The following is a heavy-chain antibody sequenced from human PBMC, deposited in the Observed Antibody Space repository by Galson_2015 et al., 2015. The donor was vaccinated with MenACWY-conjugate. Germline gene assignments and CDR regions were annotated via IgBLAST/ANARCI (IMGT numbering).Heavy chain of an antibody. D-gene: IGHD3-16*01. CDR3: VKESRFWDHNGGY. J-gene: IGHJ4*02. CDR1: GFTFSSYA. V-gene: IGHV3-64D*06. Sequence: SLRLSCAASGFTFSSYAMHWVRQAPGKGLEYVSAISSNGGSTYYADSVKGRFTISRDNSKNTLYLQMSSLRAEDTAVYYCVKESRFWDHNGGYWGQGALVTVSS. CDR2: ISSNGGST.